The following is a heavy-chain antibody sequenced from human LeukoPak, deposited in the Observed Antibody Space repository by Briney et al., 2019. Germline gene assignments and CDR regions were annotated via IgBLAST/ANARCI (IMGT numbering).Heavy chain of an antibody. V-gene: IGHV1-8*02. CDR2: MNPNSGNT. D-gene: IGHD6-13*01. CDR1: GYTFTSYD. CDR3: AKFGRSIAAAGTWDYYYGMDV. J-gene: IGHJ6*02. Sequence: ASVKVSCKASGYTFTSYDINWVRQATGQGLEWMGWMNPNSGNTGYAQKLQGRVTMTTDTSTSTAYMELRSLRSDDTAVYYCAKFGRSIAAAGTWDYYYGMDVWGQGTTVTVSS.